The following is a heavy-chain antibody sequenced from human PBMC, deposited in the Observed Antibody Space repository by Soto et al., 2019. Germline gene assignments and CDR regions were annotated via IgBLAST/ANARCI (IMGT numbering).Heavy chain of an antibody. V-gene: IGHV6-1*01. CDR1: WDSVSSNSAA. D-gene: IGHD6-13*01. J-gene: IGHJ6*02. Sequence: PSQTLSLTCAISWDSVSSNSAACNWIRQSPSRGLEWLGRTYYRSKWYNDYAVSVKSRITINPDTSKNQFSLQLNSVTPEDTAVYYCARDLGYSSSWYYYYYYGMDVWGQGTTVTVSS. CDR2: TYYRSKWYN. CDR3: ARDLGYSSSWYYYYYYGMDV.